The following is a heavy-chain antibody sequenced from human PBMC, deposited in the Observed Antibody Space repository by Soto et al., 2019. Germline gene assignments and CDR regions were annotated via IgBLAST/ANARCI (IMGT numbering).Heavy chain of an antibody. D-gene: IGHD2-2*01. Sequence: VASVKVSCKASGYTFTSYGISWVRQAPGQGLEWMGWISAYNGNTNYAQKLQGRVTMTTDTSTSTAYMELRSLRSDDTAVYYCARDGYQLLSMVDYYYGMDVWGQGTTVTVSS. J-gene: IGHJ6*02. V-gene: IGHV1-18*01. CDR2: ISAYNGNT. CDR1: GYTFTSYG. CDR3: ARDGYQLLSMVDYYYGMDV.